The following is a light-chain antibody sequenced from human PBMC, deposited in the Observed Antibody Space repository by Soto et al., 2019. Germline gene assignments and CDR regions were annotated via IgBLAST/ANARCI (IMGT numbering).Light chain of an antibody. J-gene: IGKJ3*01. CDR3: QQYGSSPFT. CDR2: GAS. Sequence: EIVLTQSPATLSSSPGETATLSCRASQRVSSNYLAWYQQKPGQAPRLLIYGASSRATGIPDRFSGSGSGTDFTLTISRLEPEDFAVYYCQQYGSSPFTFGPGTKVDIK. V-gene: IGKV3-20*01. CDR1: QRVSSNY.